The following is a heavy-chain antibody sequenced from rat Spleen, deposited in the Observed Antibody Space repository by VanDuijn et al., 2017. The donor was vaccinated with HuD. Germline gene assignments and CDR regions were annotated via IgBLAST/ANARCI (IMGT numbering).Heavy chain of an antibody. CDR1: GFTFSNYG. Sequence: EVELVESGGGLVQPGRSMKLSCAASGFTFSNYGMAWVRQAPTKGLEWVASISTSGGSTYYRDSVKGRFTISRDNAKSTLYLQMDSLRSEDTATYYCARGADTMGTQDFDYWGQGVMVTVSS. D-gene: IGHD1-7*01. J-gene: IGHJ2*01. CDR3: ARGADTMGTQDFDY. V-gene: IGHV5-25*01. CDR2: ISTSGGST.